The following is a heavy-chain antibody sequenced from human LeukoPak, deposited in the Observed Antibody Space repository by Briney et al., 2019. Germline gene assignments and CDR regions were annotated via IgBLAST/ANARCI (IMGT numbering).Heavy chain of an antibody. CDR1: GGSISSYY. Sequence: PSETLSLTCTVSGGSISSYYWSWIRQPPGKGLEWIGYIYYSGSTNYNPSLKSRVTISVDTSKNQFSLKLSSVTAADTAVYYCARGLIAVDVSWFDPWGQGTLATVSS. CDR2: IYYSGST. J-gene: IGHJ5*02. D-gene: IGHD6-19*01. CDR3: ARGLIAVDVSWFDP. V-gene: IGHV4-59*01.